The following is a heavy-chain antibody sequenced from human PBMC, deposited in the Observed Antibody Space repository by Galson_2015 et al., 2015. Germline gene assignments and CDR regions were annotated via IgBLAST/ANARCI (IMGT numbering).Heavy chain of an antibody. V-gene: IGHV3-43D*04. CDR2: ITWGGGNT. D-gene: IGHD2-2*01. J-gene: IGHJ4*02. Sequence: SLRLSYAASGFIFDNYAMHWVRQVPGKGLEWVSLITWGGGNTYYADSVKGRFTISRDSRENSLFLQMNSLRAEDTALYYCARGSCSRSNCPIDYWGQGTLVTVSS. CDR1: GFIFDNYA. CDR3: ARGSCSRSNCPIDY.